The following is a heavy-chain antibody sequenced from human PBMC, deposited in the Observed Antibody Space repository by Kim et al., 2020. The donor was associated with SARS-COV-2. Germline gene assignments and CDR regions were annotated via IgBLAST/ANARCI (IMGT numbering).Heavy chain of an antibody. CDR3: AGSVGDFAWFDP. CDR2: INSDASIT. Sequence: GGSLRLSCAASGFTFSTYWMHWVRQAPGKWLVWVSHINSDASITSYADSAKGRFTISRDNAKNTLSLQMNSLRAEDTAVYYCAGSVGDFAWFDPWGQGTL. J-gene: IGHJ5*02. D-gene: IGHD4-17*01. CDR1: GFTFSTYW. V-gene: IGHV3-74*03.